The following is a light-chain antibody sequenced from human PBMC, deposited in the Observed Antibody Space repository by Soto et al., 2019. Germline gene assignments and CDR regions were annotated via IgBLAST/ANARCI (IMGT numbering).Light chain of an antibody. J-gene: IGKJ5*01. CDR2: DAS. Sequence: IVFTQSPGTLSLSPGERATLSCRASQSVSIYLAWYQQKPGQAPRILIYDASNRATGIPARFSGSGSGTNCTLTISSLEPEDFEVYYCQQRRSWQVTFGQGTRLEIK. CDR1: QSVSIY. CDR3: QQRRSWQVT. V-gene: IGKV3-11*01.